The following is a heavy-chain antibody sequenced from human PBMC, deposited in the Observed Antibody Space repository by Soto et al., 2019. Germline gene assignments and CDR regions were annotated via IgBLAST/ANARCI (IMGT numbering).Heavy chain of an antibody. V-gene: IGHV4-4*02. CDR1: GGSISSSNW. CDR2: IFYTGST. CDR3: ARVYSVNYLGYFDY. Sequence: SETLSLTCAVSGGSISSSNWWSWVRQPPGKGLECIGYIFYTGSTYYNPTLKSRVTMSVDTSKRQSSLNLSSLTAADTAVYYCARVYSVNYLGYFDYWGQGALVTVSS. D-gene: IGHD6-13*01. J-gene: IGHJ4*02.